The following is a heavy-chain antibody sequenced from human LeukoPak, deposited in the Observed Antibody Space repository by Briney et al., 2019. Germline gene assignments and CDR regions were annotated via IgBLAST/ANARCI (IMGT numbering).Heavy chain of an antibody. CDR3: AKSGRCSGGSCYGTLVY. CDR2: ISGSGGST. Sequence: PGGSLRLSCAASGFTFSSYAMSWVRQAPGKGLEWVSAISGSGGSTYYADSVKGRFTISRDNSENTLYLQMNSLRAEDTAVYYCAKSGRCSGGSCYGTLVYWGQGTLVTVSS. V-gene: IGHV3-23*01. J-gene: IGHJ4*02. CDR1: GFTFSSYA. D-gene: IGHD2-15*01.